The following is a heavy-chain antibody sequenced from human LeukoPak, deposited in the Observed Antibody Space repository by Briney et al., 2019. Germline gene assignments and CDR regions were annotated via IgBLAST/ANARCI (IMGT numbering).Heavy chain of an antibody. Sequence: QPGRSLLLSCAASGFTFSSDGMHWVRPAPGKGLEWVAVISYDGSNKYYADSVKGRFTISSDNSKKTLYLQMNSLRPEYTAVYYCAKDVGRSSSWLDYWGQGTLVTVCS. CDR1: GFTFSSDG. D-gene: IGHD6-13*01. CDR2: ISYDGSNK. CDR3: AKDVGRSSSWLDY. V-gene: IGHV3-30*18. J-gene: IGHJ4*02.